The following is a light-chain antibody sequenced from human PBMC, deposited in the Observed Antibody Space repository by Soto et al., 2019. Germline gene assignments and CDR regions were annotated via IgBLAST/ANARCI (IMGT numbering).Light chain of an antibody. CDR1: SSNMGSNT. Sequence: QSVLTQPPSASGTPGQGVAISCSGSSSNMGSNTVNWYQHLPGTAPKLLIYNDNQRPSGVPDRFFGSKSGKSASLAITGLQSEDEADYYCAAWDGSLNHILFGGGTKLTVL. V-gene: IGLV1-44*01. CDR2: NDN. CDR3: AAWDGSLNHIL. J-gene: IGLJ2*01.